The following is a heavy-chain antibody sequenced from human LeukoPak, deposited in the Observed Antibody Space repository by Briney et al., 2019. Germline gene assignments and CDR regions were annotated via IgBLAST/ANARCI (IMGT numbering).Heavy chain of an antibody. CDR1: GGSISSGGYY. J-gene: IGHJ4*02. V-gene: IGHV4-31*03. Sequence: LSLTCTVSGGSISSGGYYWSWIRQHPGKGLEWIGYIYYSGSTYYNPSLKSRVTISVDTSKNQFSLKLSSVTAADTAVYYCARENYGDYAYDYWGQGTLVTVSS. D-gene: IGHD4-17*01. CDR2: IYYSGST. CDR3: ARENYGDYAYDY.